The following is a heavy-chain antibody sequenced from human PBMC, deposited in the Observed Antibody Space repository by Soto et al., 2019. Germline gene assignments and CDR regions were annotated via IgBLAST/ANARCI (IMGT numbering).Heavy chain of an antibody. CDR2: ISGSDGST. CDR1: GFSFSIYA. J-gene: IGHJ4*02. Sequence: EVQLLESGGGLVQPGGFLRLSCAASGFSFSIYAMSWVRQAPGKGLEWVSVISGSDGSTYYADSVKGRFTISRDNSKNTLYLQMNSLRVEDTAVYYCAKDRERDAWYEDYWGQGTLVTVSS. V-gene: IGHV3-23*01. D-gene: IGHD6-13*01. CDR3: AKDRERDAWYEDY.